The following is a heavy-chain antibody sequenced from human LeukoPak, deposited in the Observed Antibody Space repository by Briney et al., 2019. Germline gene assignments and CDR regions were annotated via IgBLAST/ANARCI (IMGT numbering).Heavy chain of an antibody. D-gene: IGHD2-15*01. CDR2: IKQDGSEK. Sequence: GGSLRLSCAASGFAFSSYWMSWVRQAPGKRLEWVANIKQDGSEKYYVDSVKGRFTISRDNAKNSLYLQMNSLRAEDTAVYYCARAPRYCSGGSCYGPRFDYWGQGTLVTVSS. V-gene: IGHV3-7*03. J-gene: IGHJ4*02. CDR3: ARAPRYCSGGSCYGPRFDY. CDR1: GFAFSSYW.